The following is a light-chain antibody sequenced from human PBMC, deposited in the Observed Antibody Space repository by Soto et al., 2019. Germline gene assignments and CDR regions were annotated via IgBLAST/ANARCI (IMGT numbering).Light chain of an antibody. CDR3: QQRSNWPPWT. Sequence: EIVMTQSPATLSVSPGERATLSCRASQSVSSNLAWSQQKPGQAPRLLIYDASNRATGIPARFSGSGSGTDFTLTISSLEPEDFAVYYCQQRSNWPPWTFGQGTKVDIK. CDR1: QSVSSN. V-gene: IGKV3-11*01. J-gene: IGKJ1*01. CDR2: DAS.